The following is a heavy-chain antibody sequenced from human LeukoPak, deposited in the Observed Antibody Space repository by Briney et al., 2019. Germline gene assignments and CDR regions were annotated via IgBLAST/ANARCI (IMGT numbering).Heavy chain of an antibody. V-gene: IGHV3-21*01. CDR2: ISSSSSYI. J-gene: IGHJ3*02. Sequence: GGSLRLSCAASGFTFSSYSMNWVRQAPGKGLEWVSSISSSSSYICYADSVKGRFTISRDNAKNSLYLQMNSLRAEDTAVYYCAREENDSSAFDIWGQGTMVTVSS. CDR3: AREENDSSAFDI. D-gene: IGHD3-22*01. CDR1: GFTFSSYS.